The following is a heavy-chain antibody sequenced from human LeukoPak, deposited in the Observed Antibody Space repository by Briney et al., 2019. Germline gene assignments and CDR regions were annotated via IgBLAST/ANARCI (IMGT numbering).Heavy chain of an antibody. CDR1: GGSISSGGYY. CDR2: IYHSGST. J-gene: IGHJ3*02. CDR3: ASAARGRGAFDI. Sequence: SETLSLTCTVSGGSISSGGYYWSWIRQPPGKGLEWIGYIYHSGSTYYNPSLKSRVTISVDRSKNQFSLKLSSVTAADTAVYYCASAARGRGAFDIWGQGTMVTVSS. D-gene: IGHD3-16*01. V-gene: IGHV4-30-2*01.